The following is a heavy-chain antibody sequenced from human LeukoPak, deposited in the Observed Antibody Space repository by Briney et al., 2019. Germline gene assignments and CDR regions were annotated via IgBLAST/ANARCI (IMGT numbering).Heavy chain of an antibody. CDR2: LFYSGNM. Sequence: PGGSLRLSCAASGFTFSSYAMSWVRQAPGKGLEWIGSLFYSGNMYYSPSLKSRVTISVDTSKNQFSLNLNSVTAADTAVYYCARENIVSTRDFDCWGQGTLVTVSS. J-gene: IGHJ4*02. V-gene: IGHV4-59*12. D-gene: IGHD5/OR15-5a*01. CDR3: ARENIVSTRDFDC. CDR1: GFTFSSYA.